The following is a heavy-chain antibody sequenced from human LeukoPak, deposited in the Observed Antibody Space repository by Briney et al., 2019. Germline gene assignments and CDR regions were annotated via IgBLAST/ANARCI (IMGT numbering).Heavy chain of an antibody. D-gene: IGHD2-21*02. V-gene: IGHV3-30*18. Sequence: LPGRSLRLSCAASGFTFSGYGMHWVRQAPGKGLEWVAIISYDGSHKYYADSVKDRFTISRDSSKNTLYLQMNSLRAEDTAVYYCAKDSCGGDCYSLDYWGQGTLVTVSS. CDR2: ISYDGSHK. CDR3: AKDSCGGDCYSLDY. J-gene: IGHJ4*02. CDR1: GFTFSGYG.